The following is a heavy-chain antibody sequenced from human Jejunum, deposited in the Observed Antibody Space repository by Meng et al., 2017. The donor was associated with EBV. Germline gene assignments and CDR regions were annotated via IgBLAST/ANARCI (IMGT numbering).Heavy chain of an antibody. D-gene: IGHD5-24*01. CDR3: ARGDGYNLY. CDR1: GYTFTTHH. V-gene: IGHV1-8*01. Sequence: QVQPVQSGAERKKPGASVKVSCKASGYTFTTHHINWVRQATGQGLEYMGWMSPDNGDTGYAQNFPGRLTMTRDTSISTADMELSSLTSDDTAVYYCARGDGYNLYWGQGTLVTVSS. J-gene: IGHJ4*02. CDR2: MSPDNGDT.